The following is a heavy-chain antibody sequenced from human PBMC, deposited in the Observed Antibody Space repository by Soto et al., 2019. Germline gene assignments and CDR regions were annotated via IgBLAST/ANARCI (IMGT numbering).Heavy chain of an antibody. D-gene: IGHD3-10*01. CDR3: ARVKVSGVNFDY. CDR2: MYNTGST. V-gene: IGHV4-59*12. CDR1: GGSISRYY. J-gene: IGHJ4*02. Sequence: PSETLSLTCTVSGGSISRYYWSWIRQPPGKGLEWIGYMYNTGSTVYNPPFKSRVTISVDKSKNQFSLKLSSVTAADTAEYYCARVKVSGVNFDYWGQGTLVTVSS.